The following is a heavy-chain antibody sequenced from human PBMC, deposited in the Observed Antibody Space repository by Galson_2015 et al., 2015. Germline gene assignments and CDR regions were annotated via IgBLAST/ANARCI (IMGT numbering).Heavy chain of an antibody. CDR2: IWYDGSNK. CDR3: ARGRPHHSSGWWDY. Sequence: SLRLSCAASGFTFSSYGMHWVRQAPGKGLEWVAVIWYDGSNKYYADSVKGRFTISRDNSKNTLYLQMNSLRAEDTAVYYCARGRPHHSSGWWDYCGQRTLVTVSS. D-gene: IGHD6-19*01. J-gene: IGHJ4*02. CDR1: GFTFSSYG. V-gene: IGHV3-33*01.